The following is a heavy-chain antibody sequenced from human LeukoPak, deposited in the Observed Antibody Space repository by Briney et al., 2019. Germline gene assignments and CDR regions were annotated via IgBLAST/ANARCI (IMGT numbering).Heavy chain of an antibody. CDR1: GFTFSSYA. Sequence: GGSLRLSCAASGFTFSSYAMSWVRQAPGKGLEWVSAISGSGGSTYYADSVKGRFTISRDNSKNTLYLQMNSLRAEDTAVYYCAKGVRSVVVPAAILYHWGQGTLVTVSS. CDR3: AKGVRSVVVPAAILYH. CDR2: ISGSGGST. V-gene: IGHV3-23*01. D-gene: IGHD2-2*01. J-gene: IGHJ5*02.